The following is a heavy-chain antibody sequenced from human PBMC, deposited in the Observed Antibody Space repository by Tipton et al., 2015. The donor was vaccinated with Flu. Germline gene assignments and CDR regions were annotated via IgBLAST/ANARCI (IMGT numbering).Heavy chain of an antibody. J-gene: IGHJ1*01. CDR3: AREKGGAVADRAEYFQH. CDR1: GGSISSGSYY. CDR2: IYTSGST. Sequence: TLSLTCTVSGGSISSGSYYWSWIRQPAGKGLEWIGRIYTSGSTNYNPSLKSRVTISVDTSKSQFSLKLSSVTAADTAVYYCAREKGGAVADRAEYFQHWGQGTLVTVSS. D-gene: IGHD6-19*01. V-gene: IGHV4-61*02.